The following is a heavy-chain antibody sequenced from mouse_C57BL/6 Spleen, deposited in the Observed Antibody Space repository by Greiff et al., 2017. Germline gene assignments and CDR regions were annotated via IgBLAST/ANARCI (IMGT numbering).Heavy chain of an antibody. Sequence: QVQLQQSGAELVRPGASVTLSCKASGFTFTDYEMHWVKQTPVHGLEWIGAIDPETGGTAYNQKFTGKAIPTADKSSSTTYMELRSLTSEDSAVYYCARSYGNDYWGQGTSVTVSS. V-gene: IGHV1-15*01. CDR1: GFTFTDYE. J-gene: IGHJ4*01. CDR3: ARSYGNDY. CDR2: IDPETGGT.